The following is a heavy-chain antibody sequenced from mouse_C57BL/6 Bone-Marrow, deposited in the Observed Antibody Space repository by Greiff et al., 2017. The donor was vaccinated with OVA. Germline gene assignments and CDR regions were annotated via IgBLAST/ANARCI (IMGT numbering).Heavy chain of an antibody. J-gene: IGHJ2*01. D-gene: IGHD1-1*01. CDR2: IDPSDSYT. CDR1: GYTFTSYW. Sequence: VQLQQSGAELVRPGTSVKLSCKASGYTFTSYWMHWVKQRPGQGLEWIGVIDPSDSYTNYNQKFKGKATLTVDTSSSTAYMQLSSLTSEDSAVYDCARPLTTVVGGDYWGQGTTLTVSS. V-gene: IGHV1-59*01. CDR3: ARPLTTVVGGDY.